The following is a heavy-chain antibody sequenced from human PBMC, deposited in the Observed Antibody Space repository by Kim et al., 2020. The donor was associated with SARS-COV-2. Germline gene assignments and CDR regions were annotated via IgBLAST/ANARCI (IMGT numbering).Heavy chain of an antibody. CDR2: IYYSGST. CDR3: ARVGVVAVAGTRPYGVDV. CDR1: GGSISSYY. V-gene: IGHV4-59*01. D-gene: IGHD6-19*01. J-gene: IGHJ6*02. Sequence: SETLSLTCTVSGGSISSYYWSWIRQPPGKGLEWIGYIYYSGSTNYNPSLKSRVTISVDTSKNQFSLKLSSVTAADTAVYYCARVGVVAVAGTRPYGVDVWGQGTTVTVSS.